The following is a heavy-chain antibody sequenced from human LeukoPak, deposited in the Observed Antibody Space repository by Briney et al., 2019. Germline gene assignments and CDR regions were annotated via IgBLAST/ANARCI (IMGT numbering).Heavy chain of an antibody. CDR3: AREDFSYPTSGPFDP. CDR1: GGSISSGTYY. J-gene: IGHJ5*02. V-gene: IGHV4-61*02. CDR2: IYTTGST. Sequence: SEALSLTCTVSGGSISSGTYYWSWIRQPAGKGLEWIRRIYTTGSTNYNPSLKSRVTISVDTSKNQFSLKLSSVTAADTAMYYCAREDFSYPTSGPFDPWGQGTLVTVSS. D-gene: IGHD1-26*01.